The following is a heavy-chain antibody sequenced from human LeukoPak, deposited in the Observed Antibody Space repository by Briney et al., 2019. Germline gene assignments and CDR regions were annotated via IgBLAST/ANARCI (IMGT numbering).Heavy chain of an antibody. CDR1: GFTFSSYA. J-gene: IGHJ4*02. Sequence: GGSLRLSCAASGFTFSSYAMSWVRQAPGKGLEWVGFIRSKAYGGTTQYAASVKGRFTISRDDSKSIAYLHMNSLKTEDTAVYYCTRDRATLDYWGQGTLVTVSS. V-gene: IGHV3-49*04. CDR2: IRSKAYGGTT. D-gene: IGHD1-26*01. CDR3: TRDRATLDY.